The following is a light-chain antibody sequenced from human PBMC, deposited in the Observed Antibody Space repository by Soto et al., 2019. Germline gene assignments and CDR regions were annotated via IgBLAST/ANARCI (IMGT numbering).Light chain of an antibody. J-gene: IGKJ1*01. V-gene: IGKV3-11*01. CDR1: QSVSSN. CDR3: LQHNSYPWT. Sequence: EIVLTQSPATLSLSPGERASLSCRASQSVSSNLAWYQQKPGQAPRLLIYAASNRANGIPARFSGSGSGTEFTLTISSLQPEDFATYYCLQHNSYPWTFGQGTKVDI. CDR2: AAS.